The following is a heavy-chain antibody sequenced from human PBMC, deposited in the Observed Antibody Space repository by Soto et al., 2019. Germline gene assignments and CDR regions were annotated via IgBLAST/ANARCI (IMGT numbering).Heavy chain of an antibody. CDR1: GGSFTTYY. D-gene: IGHD2-15*01. J-gene: IGHJ4*02. Sequence: QVQLHQWGAGLLKPSETLSLTCAVYGGSFTTYYWSWIRQSPGKGLEWIGEINHSGFTNYNPSLVSRVTTSVDTSKNQCSLKLRSVTAADTAIYYCARRYCSDSYCSYFDYWGRGTLVSVAS. CDR3: ARRYCSDSYCSYFDY. V-gene: IGHV4-34*01. CDR2: INHSGFT.